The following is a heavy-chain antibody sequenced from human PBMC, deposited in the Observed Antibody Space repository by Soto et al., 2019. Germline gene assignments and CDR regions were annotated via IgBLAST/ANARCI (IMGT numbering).Heavy chain of an antibody. CDR1: GGSFSGYY. V-gene: IGHV4-34*01. Sequence: SETLSLTCAVYGGSFSGYYWSWIRQPPGKGLEWIGEINHSGSTNYNPSLKSRVTISVDTSKNQFSLKLSSVTAADTAVYYCVRGGRGPRRGKGDYWGQGTLVTVSS. CDR2: INHSGST. CDR3: VRGGRGPRRGKGDY. D-gene: IGHD3-16*01. J-gene: IGHJ4*02.